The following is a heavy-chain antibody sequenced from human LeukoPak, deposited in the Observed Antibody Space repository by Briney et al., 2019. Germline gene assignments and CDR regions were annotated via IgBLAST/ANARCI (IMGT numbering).Heavy chain of an antibody. CDR3: ARGISDFDY. CDR2: IYHSGST. D-gene: IGHD6-13*01. Sequence: SETLSLTCTVSGGSISSGGYYWSWIRQPPGKGLEWIGYIYHSGSTYYNPSLKSRVTISVDRSKNQFSLKLSSVTTADTAVYYCARGISDFDYWGQGTLVTVSS. J-gene: IGHJ4*02. CDR1: GGSISSGGYY. V-gene: IGHV4-30-2*01.